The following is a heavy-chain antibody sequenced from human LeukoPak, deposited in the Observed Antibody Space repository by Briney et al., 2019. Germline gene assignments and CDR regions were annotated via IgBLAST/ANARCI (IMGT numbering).Heavy chain of an antibody. CDR1: GGSISSSSYY. D-gene: IGHD5-18*01. Sequence: KPSETLSLTCTVSGGSISSSSYYWGWIRQPPRKGLGGIGSIYYSGSTYYNPSLKSRVTISVDTSKNQFSLKLSSVTAADTAVYYCARFVDTAMAYYFDYWGQGTLVTVSS. J-gene: IGHJ4*02. CDR2: IYYSGST. CDR3: ARFVDTAMAYYFDY. V-gene: IGHV4-39*01.